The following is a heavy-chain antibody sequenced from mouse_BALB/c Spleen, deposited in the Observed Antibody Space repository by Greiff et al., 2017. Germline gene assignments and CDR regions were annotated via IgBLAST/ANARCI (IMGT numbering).Heavy chain of an antibody. CDR3: ARGDHYGSSYDWYFDV. V-gene: IGHV3-2*02. J-gene: IGHJ1*01. CDR1: GYSITSDYA. CDR2: ISYSGST. D-gene: IGHD1-1*01. Sequence: VQLKESGPGLVKPSQSLSLTCTVTGYSITSDYAWNWIRQFPGNKLEWMGYISYSGSTSYNPSLKSRISITRDTSKNQFFLQLNSVTTEDTATYYCARGDHYGSSYDWYFDVWGAGTTVTVSA.